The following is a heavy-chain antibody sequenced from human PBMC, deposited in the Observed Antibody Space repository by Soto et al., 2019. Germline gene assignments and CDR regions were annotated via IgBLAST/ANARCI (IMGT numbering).Heavy chain of an antibody. J-gene: IGHJ4*02. CDR3: AKSPETPPSGYYYLDY. D-gene: IGHD3-22*01. V-gene: IGHV3-30*18. CDR2: ISYDGSNK. CDR1: GFTFSSYG. Sequence: GGSLRLSCAASGFTFSSYGMHWVRQAPGKGLEWVAVISYDGSNKYYADSVKGRFTISRDNSKNTLYLQMNSLRAEDTAVYYCAKSPETPPSGYYYLDYWGQGTLVTVSS.